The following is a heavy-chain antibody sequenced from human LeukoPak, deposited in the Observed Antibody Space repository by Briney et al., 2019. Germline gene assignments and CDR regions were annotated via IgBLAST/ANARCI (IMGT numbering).Heavy chain of an antibody. CDR2: IIPMFGIA. V-gene: IGHV1-69*13. Sequence: GASVKVSCKASGGTFSRYAISWVRQAPGQGLEWMGGIIPMFGIANYAQKFQGRVTITADESTSTAYTELSSLRSEDTAVYYCARDRPYTGGWRGFDYWGQGTLVTVSS. D-gene: IGHD6-19*01. J-gene: IGHJ4*02. CDR1: GGTFSRYA. CDR3: ARDRPYTGGWRGFDY.